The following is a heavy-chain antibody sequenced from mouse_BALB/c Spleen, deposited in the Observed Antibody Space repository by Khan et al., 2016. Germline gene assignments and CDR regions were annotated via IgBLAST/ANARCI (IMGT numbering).Heavy chain of an antibody. V-gene: IGHV3-8*02. D-gene: IGHD1-2*01. CDR3: ARFITTAYYVMDY. CDR1: GDSITSGY. J-gene: IGHJ4*01. CDR2: ISYSGST. Sequence: EVQLQESGPSLVKPSQTLSLTCSVSGDSITSGYWNWIRKFPGNKLEYMGYISYSGSTYYNPSLKSRISITRDTSKNQYYLQLNSVTTEDTATYXYARFITTAYYVMDYWGQGTSVTVSS.